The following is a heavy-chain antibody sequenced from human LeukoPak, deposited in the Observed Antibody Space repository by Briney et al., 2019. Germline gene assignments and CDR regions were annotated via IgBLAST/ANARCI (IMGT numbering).Heavy chain of an antibody. V-gene: IGHV3-23*01. CDR1: GFTFSTYA. CDR3: AKDRSITGTTFLGFDY. D-gene: IGHD1-20*01. Sequence: SGGSLRLSCAASGFTFSTYAMSWVRQAPGKGLEWVSAISGSGGSTYYADSVKGRFTISRDNSKNTLYLQMNSLRAEDTAVYYCAKDRSITGTTFLGFDYWGQGTLVTVSS. J-gene: IGHJ4*02. CDR2: ISGSGGST.